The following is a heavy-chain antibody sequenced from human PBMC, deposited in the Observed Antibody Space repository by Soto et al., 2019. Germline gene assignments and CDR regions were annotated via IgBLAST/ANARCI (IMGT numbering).Heavy chain of an antibody. V-gene: IGHV3-23*01. J-gene: IGHJ2*01. CDR1: GFTFGSYA. Sequence: GGSLRLSCAASGFTFGSYAMSWVRQAPGKGLEWVSGISGTGAGTYYADSVKGRFTISRDNSKNTLYLQMNSLRAEDTAVYYCAKAARWYLDLWGRGTLVTVSS. CDR2: ISGTGAGT. CDR3: AKAARWYLDL.